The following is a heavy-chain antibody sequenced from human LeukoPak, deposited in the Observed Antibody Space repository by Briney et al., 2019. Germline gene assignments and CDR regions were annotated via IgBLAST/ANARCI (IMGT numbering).Heavy chain of an antibody. Sequence: PSETLSLTCTVSGGSISSSSYYWGWIRQPPGKGLEWIGSIYYSGSTYYNPSLKSRVTISVDTSKNQFSLKLSSVTAADTAVYYCARGDVYSSSWAFDYWGQGTLVTVSS. CDR2: IYYSGST. CDR1: GGSISSSSYY. D-gene: IGHD6-13*01. J-gene: IGHJ4*02. CDR3: ARGDVYSSSWAFDY. V-gene: IGHV4-39*07.